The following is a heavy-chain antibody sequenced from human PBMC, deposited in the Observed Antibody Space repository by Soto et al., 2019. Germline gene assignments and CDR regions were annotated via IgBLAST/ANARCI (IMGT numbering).Heavy chain of an antibody. CDR3: ARDSSEYYDFWSGYSIKGMDV. CDR1: GFAFSSYA. Sequence: GGSLRLSCAASGFAFSSYAMHWVRQAPGKGLEWVAVISYDGSNKYYADSVKGRFTISRDNSKNTLYLQMNSLRAEDTAVYYCARDSSEYYDFWSGYSIKGMDVWGQGTTVTVSS. D-gene: IGHD3-3*01. CDR2: ISYDGSNK. V-gene: IGHV3-30-3*01. J-gene: IGHJ6*02.